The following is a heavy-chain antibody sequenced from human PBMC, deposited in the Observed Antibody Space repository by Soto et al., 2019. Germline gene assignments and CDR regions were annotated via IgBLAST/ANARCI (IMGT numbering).Heavy chain of an antibody. CDR1: GGSISSGGYY. J-gene: IGHJ4*01. V-gene: IGHV4-31*03. D-gene: IGHD3-22*01. CDR2: IYNGGNT. Sequence: SETLSLTCTVSGGSISSGGYYWSWIHQHPGKGLEWIGYIYNGGNTYYNPSLKSRATISGDTSKNQFSLKLSSVTAADTAVYYCARGGYYYENSGQNAYDYWGQGILVTVSS. CDR3: ARGGYYYENSGQNAYDY.